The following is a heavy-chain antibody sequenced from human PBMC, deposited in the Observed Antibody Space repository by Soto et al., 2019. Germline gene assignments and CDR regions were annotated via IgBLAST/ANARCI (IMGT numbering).Heavy chain of an antibody. V-gene: IGHV4-34*01. CDR2: INHSGST. J-gene: IGHJ6*03. CDR3: VRGYCSSTSCANHYHYYYKCI. D-gene: IGHD2-2*01. CDR1: GGSFSGYY. Sequence: QVQLQQRGAGLLKPSETLSLTCAVYGGSFSGYYWSWIRQPPGKGLEWIGEINHSGSTNYNPSLKMRAVLSVVFSMTQLFLKLSSATASHTAVDYCVRGYCSSTSCANHYHYYYKCISGNSNTATLSS.